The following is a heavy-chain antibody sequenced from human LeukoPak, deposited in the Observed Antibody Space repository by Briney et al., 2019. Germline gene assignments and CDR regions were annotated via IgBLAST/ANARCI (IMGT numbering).Heavy chain of an antibody. J-gene: IGHJ4*02. CDR3: ARGYCANSTCYNFDY. Sequence: SETLSLTCTVSGGSISNYFWNWIRQPPGKGLEWIGYIKTSGSAYCNPSLKSRVTVSVDTSKNQFSLKLSSVTAADTAVYYCARGYCANSTCYNFDYWGQGTLVTVSS. D-gene: IGHD2-8*01. V-gene: IGHV4-59*01. CDR1: GGSISNYF. CDR2: IKTSGSA.